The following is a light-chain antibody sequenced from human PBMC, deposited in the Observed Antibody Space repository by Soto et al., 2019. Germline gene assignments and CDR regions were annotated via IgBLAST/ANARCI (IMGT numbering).Light chain of an antibody. CDR3: VSYTGTHIPVA. V-gene: IGLV2-11*01. Sequence: QSALTQPRSVSGSHGQSVTISCTGTSSDVGAYNSVSWYQQHPDKAPKLMIYDVSQRPSGVPDRFSGSKSGNTASLTISGLQAEDEADYYCVSYTGTHIPVALGGGTKLTVL. CDR1: SSDVGAYNS. J-gene: IGLJ2*01. CDR2: DVS.